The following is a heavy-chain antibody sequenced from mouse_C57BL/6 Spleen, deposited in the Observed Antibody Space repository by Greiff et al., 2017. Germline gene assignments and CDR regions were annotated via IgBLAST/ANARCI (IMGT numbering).Heavy chain of an antibody. D-gene: IGHD6-5*01. CDR2: IDPETGGT. V-gene: IGHV1-15*01. CDR1: GYTFTDYE. CDR3: TRSEVLF. J-gene: IGHJ3*01. Sequence: VNVVESGAELVRPGASVTLSCKASGYTFTDYEMHWVKQTPVHGLEWIGAIDPETGGTAYNQKFKGKAILTADKSSSTAYMELRSLTSEDSAVDYGTRSEVLFWGQGTLVTVSA.